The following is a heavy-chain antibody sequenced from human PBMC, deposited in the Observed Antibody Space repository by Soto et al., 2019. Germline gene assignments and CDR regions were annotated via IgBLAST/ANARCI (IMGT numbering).Heavy chain of an antibody. CDR1: GFTVSTNY. CDR2: VYIGGQT. CDR3: ARWGNWLYDYYFDY. D-gene: IGHD3-16*01. J-gene: IGHJ4*02. V-gene: IGHV3-53*01. Sequence: GGSLRLSCVASGFTVSTNYMSWVRQAPGKGPEWVSIVYIGGQTYYAESVKGRFTISRDNSKNTVYLQMHSLRAEATAVYYCARWGNWLYDYYFDYWGQGTLVTVSS.